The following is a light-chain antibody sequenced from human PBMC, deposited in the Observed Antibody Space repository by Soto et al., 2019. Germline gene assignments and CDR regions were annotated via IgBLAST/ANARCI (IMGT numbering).Light chain of an antibody. J-gene: IGLJ1*01. CDR3: GTWDSSLSASYV. CDR1: SSNIGNNY. CDR2: DNN. V-gene: IGLV1-51*01. Sequence: QSVLTHQPSLSAAPGQKVTISCSGSSSNIGNNYVAWYQQLPGTAPKLLIYDNNKRPSGIPDRFSASKSGTSATLGITGLQTADEADYYCGTWDSSLSASYVFGTGTKVTVL.